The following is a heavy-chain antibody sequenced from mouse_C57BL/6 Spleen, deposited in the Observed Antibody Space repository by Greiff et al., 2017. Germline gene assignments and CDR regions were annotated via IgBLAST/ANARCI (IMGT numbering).Heavy chain of an antibody. J-gene: IGHJ2*01. V-gene: IGHV1-59*01. CDR2: IDPSDSYT. CDR3: ASGRLAFDY. CDR1: GYTFTSYW. Sequence: VQLQQPGAELVRPGTSVKLSCKASGYTFTSYWMHWVKQRPGQGLEWIGVIDPSDSYTNYNQKFKGKATLTVDTSSSTAYMQLSSLTSEDSAVYYCASGRLAFDYWGQGTTLTVSS.